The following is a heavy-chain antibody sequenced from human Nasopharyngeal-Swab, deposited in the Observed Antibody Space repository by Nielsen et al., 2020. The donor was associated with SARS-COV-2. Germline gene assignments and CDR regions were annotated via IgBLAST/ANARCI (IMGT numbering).Heavy chain of an antibody. J-gene: IGHJ6*02. V-gene: IGHV3-74*01. CDR3: ARDKVVVVPAAIHYYGMDV. D-gene: IGHD2-2*01. CDR1: GFTFSSYW. Sequence: GESLKISCAASGFTFSSYWMHWVRLAPGKGLVWVARIDGDGSITNYADSVEGRFGISRDNAKNTVYLQMNSLRDEDTAVYYCARDKVVVVPAAIHYYGMDVWGQGTTVTVSS. CDR2: IDGDGSIT.